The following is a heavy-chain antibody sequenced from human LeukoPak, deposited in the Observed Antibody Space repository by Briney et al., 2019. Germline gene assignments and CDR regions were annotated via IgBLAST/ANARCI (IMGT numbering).Heavy chain of an antibody. D-gene: IGHD4-17*01. CDR1: GFTFSSYW. Sequence: GGSLRLSCAASGFTFSSYWMNWVRQAPGKGLEWVANIKQDGSERYYVDSVKGRFTISRDNAKNSLYLQMNSLRAEDTAVYYCARDHPDYGFDYWGQGTLVTVSS. J-gene: IGHJ4*02. CDR2: IKQDGSER. CDR3: ARDHPDYGFDY. V-gene: IGHV3-7*01.